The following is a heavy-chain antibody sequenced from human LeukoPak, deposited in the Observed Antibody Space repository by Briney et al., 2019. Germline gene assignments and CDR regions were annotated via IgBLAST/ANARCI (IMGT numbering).Heavy chain of an antibody. D-gene: IGHD1-1*01. CDR3: ARDRKTGTLNWFDP. CDR1: GFTFSSYS. V-gene: IGHV3-21*01. J-gene: IGHJ5*02. Sequence: GGSLRLPCAASGFTFSSYSMNWVRQAPGKGLEWVSSISSTSSYIYYADSVKGRFTISRDNAKNSLYLQMNSLRAEDTAVYYCARDRKTGTLNWFDPWGQGTLVTVSS. CDR2: ISSTSSYI.